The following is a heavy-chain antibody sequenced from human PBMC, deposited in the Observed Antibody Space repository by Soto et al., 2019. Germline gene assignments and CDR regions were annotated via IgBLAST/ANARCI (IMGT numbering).Heavy chain of an antibody. CDR3: AREGIRSPLYY. V-gene: IGHV3-66*01. Sequence: EVPLVESGGGLVQPGGSLRLSCAVSGFTVSSNYMSWVRQAPGKGLEWVSVIYSGGSTYYADSVKGRFTISRDNSKNTLYLQMNSLRAEDTAVYYCAREGIRSPLYYWGQGTLVTVSS. CDR2: IYSGGST. J-gene: IGHJ4*02. CDR1: GFTVSSNY. D-gene: IGHD4-17*01.